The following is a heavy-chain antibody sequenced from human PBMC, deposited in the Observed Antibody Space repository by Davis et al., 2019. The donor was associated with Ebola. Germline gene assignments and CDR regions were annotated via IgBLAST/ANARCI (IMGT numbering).Heavy chain of an antibody. Sequence: GESLKISCAASGFTFSKYWMHWVRQPPGKGLMWVSRINSDGSSSTREYADSVKGRFTISRDNDKNTLYLQTNSLRAEDTGIYYCTRVTGYDKPIEYWGQGTLVTVSS. CDR3: TRVTGYDKPIEY. D-gene: IGHD5-12*01. CDR1: GFTFSKYW. CDR2: INSDGSSS. J-gene: IGHJ4*02. V-gene: IGHV3-74*03.